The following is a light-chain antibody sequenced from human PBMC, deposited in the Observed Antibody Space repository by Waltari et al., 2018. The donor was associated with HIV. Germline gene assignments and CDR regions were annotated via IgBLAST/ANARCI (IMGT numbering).Light chain of an antibody. CDR1: ALPKQY. V-gene: IGLV3-25*03. Sequence: SYELTQSPSVSVSPGQTARITCSGDALPKQYAYWYQQKPGQALVLVIYKDSERPSGIPERFSGSSSGTTVTLTISGVQAEDEADYYCQSADSSGTSYVVFGGGTKLTVL. J-gene: IGLJ2*01. CDR2: KDS. CDR3: QSADSSGTSYVV.